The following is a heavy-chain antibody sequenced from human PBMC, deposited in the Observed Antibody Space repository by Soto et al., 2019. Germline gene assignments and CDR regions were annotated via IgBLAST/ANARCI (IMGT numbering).Heavy chain of an antibody. Sequence: SLRLSCAASGFTCSSYGMHWVRQAPGKGLEWVAVISYDGSNKYYADSVKGRFTISRDNSKNTLYLQMNSLRAEDTAVYYCAKDGWTGIAAAGTGDRNYYYYYYLDVWGKGTTVTVSS. CDR2: ISYDGSNK. CDR1: GFTCSSYG. D-gene: IGHD6-13*01. J-gene: IGHJ6*03. CDR3: AKDGWTGIAAAGTGDRNYYYYYYLDV. V-gene: IGHV3-30*18.